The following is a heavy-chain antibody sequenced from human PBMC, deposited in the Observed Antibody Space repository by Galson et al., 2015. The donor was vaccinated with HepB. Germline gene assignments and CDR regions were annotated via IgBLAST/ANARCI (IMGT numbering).Heavy chain of an antibody. CDR3: ARDWRGSLDY. V-gene: IGHV3-30-3*01. CDR2: TSYDGSNK. J-gene: IGHJ4*02. CDR1: GFTFSSYV. Sequence: LRLSCAASGFTFSSYVIHWVRQAPGKGLEGGAVTSYDGSNKYYADSVKGRFTISRDNSKNTLYLQMNSLRAEDTAVYYCARDWRGSLDYWGQGTLVTVSS. D-gene: IGHD3-3*01.